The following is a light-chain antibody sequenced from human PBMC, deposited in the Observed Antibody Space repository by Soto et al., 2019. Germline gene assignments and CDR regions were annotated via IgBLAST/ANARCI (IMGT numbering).Light chain of an antibody. J-gene: IGLJ3*02. CDR3: SSYTSYTTLWV. CDR2: EVT. V-gene: IGLV2-14*01. Sequence: QSALTQPRSVSGSPGHSVTISCTGTSSDVGTYNYVSWYQQHPGKAPKLIIYEVTSRPSGVSNRFAGSKSGNAASLTISGLQAEDEADYYCSSYTSYTTLWVFGGGTKLTVL. CDR1: SSDVGTYNY.